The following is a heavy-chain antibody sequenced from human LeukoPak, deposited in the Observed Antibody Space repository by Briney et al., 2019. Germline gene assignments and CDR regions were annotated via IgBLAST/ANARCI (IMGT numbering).Heavy chain of an antibody. D-gene: IGHD1-1*01. V-gene: IGHV4-59*01. CDR2: IYYSGST. CDR1: GGSISSYY. CDR3: ARTVGWNDDDLWVASVTYYFDN. Sequence: PSETLSLTCTVSGGSISSYYWSWIRQPPGKGLEWIGYIYYSGSTNYNPSLKSRVTISVDTSKNQFSLKLSSVTAADTAVYYCARTVGWNDDDLWVASVTYYFDNWGQGTLVTVSS. J-gene: IGHJ4*02.